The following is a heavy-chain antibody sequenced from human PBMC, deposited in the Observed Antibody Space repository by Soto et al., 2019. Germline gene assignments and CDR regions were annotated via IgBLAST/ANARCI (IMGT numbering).Heavy chain of an antibody. J-gene: IGHJ4*02. CDR3: AKERATTAAFDY. D-gene: IGHD4-17*01. CDR1: GFTFSRDG. CDR2: ITDNGGST. V-gene: IGHV3-23*01. Sequence: GGSLRLSCAASGFTFSRDGMSWVRQAPGKGLEWVSLITDNGGSTYYADSVKGRFTISRDNTKNTLFLQMNSLRAEDTAVYYCAKERATTAAFDYWGQGALVTVSS.